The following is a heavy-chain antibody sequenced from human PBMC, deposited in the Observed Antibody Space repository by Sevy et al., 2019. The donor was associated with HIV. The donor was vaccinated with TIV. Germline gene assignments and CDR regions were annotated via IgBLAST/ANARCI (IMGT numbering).Heavy chain of an antibody. J-gene: IGHJ2*01. CDR1: GGSFSGYS. Sequence: SETLSLTCAVSGGSFSGYSWDWIRQPPGKALEWIGEVNHSGSTNYNPSLKSRVTISVDTSKNQFSLKLNFVTAADTAVYYCAGGVDGVVPSPIIGLGPWTKYWYFDLWGRGTLVTVSS. CDR2: VNHSGST. V-gene: IGHV4-34*01. D-gene: IGHD3-3*01. CDR3: AGGVDGVVPSPIIGLGPWTKYWYFDL.